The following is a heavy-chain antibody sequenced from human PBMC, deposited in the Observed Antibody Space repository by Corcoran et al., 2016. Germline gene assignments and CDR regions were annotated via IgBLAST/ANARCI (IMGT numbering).Heavy chain of an antibody. D-gene: IGHD5-12*01. J-gene: IGHJ6*02. CDR1: GGSISSSSYY. Sequence: QLQLQESGPGLVKPSETLSLTCTVSGGSISSSSYYWGWIRQPPGKGLEWIGSIYYSGSTYYNPSLKSRVTISVDTSKNQFSLKLSSVTAADTAVNYWARIQGLRFPPVTKRTMGGMDVWGQGTTVTVSS. CDR3: ARIQGLRFPPVTKRTMGGMDV. CDR2: IYYSGST. V-gene: IGHV4-39*01.